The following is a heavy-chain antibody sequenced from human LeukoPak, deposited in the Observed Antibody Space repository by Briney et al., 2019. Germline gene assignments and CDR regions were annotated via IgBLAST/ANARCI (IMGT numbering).Heavy chain of an antibody. D-gene: IGHD3-22*01. CDR2: IYYSGST. CDR1: GGSISSYY. CDR3: ARGYYDSSGYSRNDY. J-gene: IGHJ4*02. Sequence: SETLSLTCTVSGGSISSYYWSWIRQPPGKGLEWIGYIYYSGSTNYNPSLKSRVTISVDTSKNHFSLKLGSVTAADTAVYYCARGYYDSSGYSRNDYWGQGTLVTVSS. V-gene: IGHV4-59*01.